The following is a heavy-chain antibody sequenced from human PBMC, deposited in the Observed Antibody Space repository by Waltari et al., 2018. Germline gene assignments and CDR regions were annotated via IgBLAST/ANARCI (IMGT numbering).Heavy chain of an antibody. CDR2: IKHDGTGS. V-gene: IGHV3-7*01. J-gene: IGHJ4*02. CDR1: GFNFNNDW. CDR3: SVSLNS. Sequence: EVQLVESGGGLVQPGGSLRLSCAASGFNFNNDWMDWVRQAPGKGLEWVANIKHDGTGSHYVGSVKGRFTVSRDNAHNLLYLQMDSLRVEDTAVYYCSVSLNSWGQGTLVTVSS.